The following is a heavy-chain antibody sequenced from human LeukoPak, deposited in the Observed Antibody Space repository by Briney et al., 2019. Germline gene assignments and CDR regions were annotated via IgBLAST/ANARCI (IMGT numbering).Heavy chain of an antibody. J-gene: IGHJ6*02. D-gene: IGHD3-9*01. CDR3: AREDLYYDILTGYLGSTTGMDV. CDR1: GFTFSSYW. Sequence: GGSLRLSCAASGFTFSSYWMSWVRQAPGKGLEWVANIKQDGSEKYYVDSVKGRFTISRDNAKNSLYLQMNSLRAEDTAVYYCAREDLYYDILTGYLGSTTGMDVWGQGTTVTVSS. V-gene: IGHV3-7*01. CDR2: IKQDGSEK.